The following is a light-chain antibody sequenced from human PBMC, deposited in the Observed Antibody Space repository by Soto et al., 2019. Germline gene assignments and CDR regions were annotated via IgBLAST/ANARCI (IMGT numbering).Light chain of an antibody. V-gene: IGLV2-23*03. Sequence: QSVLTQPASVSGSPGQSITISCTVTSSDVGSYNLVSWYQQHPDKAPKLMIYDGSKRPSGVSNRFSGSKSGNTASLTISGLQAEDEADYYCCSYAGSSTFVVFGGGTKLTVL. CDR1: SSDVGSYNL. J-gene: IGLJ2*01. CDR3: CSYAGSSTFVV. CDR2: DGS.